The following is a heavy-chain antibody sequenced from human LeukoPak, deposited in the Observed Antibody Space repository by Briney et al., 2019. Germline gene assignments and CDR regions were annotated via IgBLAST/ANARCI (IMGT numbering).Heavy chain of an antibody. J-gene: IGHJ3*02. CDR2: ISYDGSNK. CDR3: ARDSGGPFGIVGALGAFDI. V-gene: IGHV3-30-3*01. D-gene: IGHD1-26*01. Sequence: GGSLRLSCAASGFTFSSYAMHWVRQAPGKGLEWVAVISYDGSNKYYADSVKGRFTISRDNSKNTLYLQLNSLRAEDTAVYYCARDSGGPFGIVGALGAFDIWGQGTMVTVSS. CDR1: GFTFSSYA.